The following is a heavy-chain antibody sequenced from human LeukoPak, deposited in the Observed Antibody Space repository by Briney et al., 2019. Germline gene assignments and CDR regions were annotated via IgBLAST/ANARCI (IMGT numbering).Heavy chain of an antibody. Sequence: GASVKVSCKASGYTFTGYYMHWVRQAPGQGLEWMGWINPNSGGTNYAQKFQGRVTMTRDTAISTAYMELSRLGSDDTAVYYCVQYQLLPITQTYKAVAAIVAFDIWGQGTMVTVSS. V-gene: IGHV1-2*02. CDR3: VQYQLLPITQTYKAVAAIVAFDI. CDR2: INPNSGGT. D-gene: IGHD2-2*01. CDR1: GYTFTGYY. J-gene: IGHJ3*02.